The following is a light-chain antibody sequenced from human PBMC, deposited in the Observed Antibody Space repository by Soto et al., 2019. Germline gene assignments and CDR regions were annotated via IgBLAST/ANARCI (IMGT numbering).Light chain of an antibody. J-gene: IGKJ1*01. Sequence: DVVMTQSPLSLPVTLGQPASISCKSSQSLVHSNGNTYLDWFQQRPGQSPRRLIYRVSNRESGVTDRFIGSGSATDFILKISRVEAEDVGVYYCLQATQWPWTFGQGTKVEIK. CDR1: QSLVHSNGNTY. V-gene: IGKV2-30*02. CDR3: LQATQWPWT. CDR2: RVS.